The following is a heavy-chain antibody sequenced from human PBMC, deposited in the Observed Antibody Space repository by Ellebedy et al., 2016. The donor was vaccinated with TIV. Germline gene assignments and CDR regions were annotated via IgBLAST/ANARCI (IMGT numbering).Heavy chain of an antibody. D-gene: IGHD4-17*01. CDR3: ARTPRLVEYGDRTWVWFDP. V-gene: IGHV3-20*01. J-gene: IGHJ5*02. CDR2: FIWNGART. Sequence: PGGSLRLSCSASGFTFGDYGMSGAPQVPGTGLEWVSGFIWNGARTAYADSVKGRFTISRDNAKNSLSLQMNSLRAEDTAFYHCARTPRLVEYGDRTWVWFDPWGQGALVTVSS. CDR1: GFTFGDYG.